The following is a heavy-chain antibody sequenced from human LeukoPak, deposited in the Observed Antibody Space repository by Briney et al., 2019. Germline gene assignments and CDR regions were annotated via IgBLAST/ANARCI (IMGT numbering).Heavy chain of an antibody. D-gene: IGHD6-19*01. V-gene: IGHV3-30*04. CDR2: ISYDGSNK. CDR1: GFTFSSYA. J-gene: IGHJ4*02. CDR3: ASHSSGIDY. Sequence: GRSLRLSCAASGFTFSSYAIHWVRQAPGKGLEWVAVISYDGSNKYYADSVKGRFTISRDNSKNTLYLQMNSLRAEDTAVYYCASHSSGIDYWGQGTLVTVSS.